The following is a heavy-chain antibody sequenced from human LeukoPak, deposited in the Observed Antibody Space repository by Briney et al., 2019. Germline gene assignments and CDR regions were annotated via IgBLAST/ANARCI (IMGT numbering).Heavy chain of an antibody. J-gene: IGHJ4*02. D-gene: IGHD1-26*01. CDR3: ARLDGSYRAFDY. CDR1: GFTVSSNY. V-gene: IGHV3-53*01. Sequence: GGSLRLSCAASGFTVSSNYMSWVRQAPGKGLEWDSVIYSGGSTYYADSVKGRFTISRDNSKNTLYLQMNSLRAEDTAVYYCARLDGSYRAFDYWGQGTLVTVSS. CDR2: IYSGGST.